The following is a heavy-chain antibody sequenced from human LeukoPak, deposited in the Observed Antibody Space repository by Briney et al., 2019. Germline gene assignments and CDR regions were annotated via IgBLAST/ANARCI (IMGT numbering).Heavy chain of an antibody. CDR2: ISYDGSNK. D-gene: IGHD3-10*01. J-gene: IGHJ4*02. Sequence: PGGSLRLSCAASGFTFSSYGMHWVRQAPGKGLEWVAVISYDGSNKYYADSVKGRFTISRDNSKNTLYLQMNSLRAEDTAVYYCARDRNSGTYYKNSFDYWGQGTLVTVSS. CDR1: GFTFSSYG. V-gene: IGHV3-30*03. CDR3: ARDRNSGTYYKNSFDY.